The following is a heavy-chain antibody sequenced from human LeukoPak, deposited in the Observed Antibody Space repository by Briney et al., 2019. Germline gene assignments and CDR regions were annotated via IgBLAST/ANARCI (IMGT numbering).Heavy chain of an antibody. V-gene: IGHV3-23*01. CDR2: FTGSDGNI. CDR3: AAGGGNTFNP. D-gene: IGHD1/OR15-1a*01. CDR1: GLTFSTHA. J-gene: IGHJ5*02. Sequence: GGSLRLSCAASGLTFSTHAMIWVWVRQAPGKGLEWVSSFTGSDGNIHYADSVKGRFTLSRDSSKETMYLQMISLRADDTATYYCAAGGGNTFNPWGQGIVVTVSS.